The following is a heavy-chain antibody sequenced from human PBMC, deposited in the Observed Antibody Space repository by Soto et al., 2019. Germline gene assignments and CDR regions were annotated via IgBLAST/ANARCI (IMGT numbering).Heavy chain of an antibody. CDR3: AKGSGGNCYSHFEY. D-gene: IGHD2-15*01. J-gene: IGHJ4*02. Sequence: EVQLLESGGGLVQPGGSLRLSCAASGFTFSSYAMSWVRQAPGKGLEWVSAICGSGGATYYTDSVKGRFTISRDNSKNTLHLQMNNLRAEDTAIYYCAKGSGGNCYSHFEYCGQGALVTVSS. CDR1: GFTFSSYA. V-gene: IGHV3-23*01. CDR2: ICGSGGAT.